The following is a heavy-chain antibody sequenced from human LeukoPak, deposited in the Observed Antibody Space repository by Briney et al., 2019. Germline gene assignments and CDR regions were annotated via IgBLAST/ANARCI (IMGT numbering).Heavy chain of an antibody. D-gene: IGHD3-10*01. V-gene: IGHV3-30*02. J-gene: IGHJ4*02. CDR3: AKAPVRGVISHLDY. Sequence: GGSLRLSCAASGFTLSSYGMHWVRQAPGKGLEWVAFIRYDGSNKYYAGSVKGRFTIPRDNSENTLWLQMTSLRAEDTAVYYCAKAPVRGVISHLDYWGQGTLVTVSS. CDR1: GFTLSSYG. CDR2: IRYDGSNK.